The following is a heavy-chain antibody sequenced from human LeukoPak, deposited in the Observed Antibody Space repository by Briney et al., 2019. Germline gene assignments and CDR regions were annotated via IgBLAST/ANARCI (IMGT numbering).Heavy chain of an antibody. J-gene: IGHJ4*02. CDR1: GGSISSGDYY. V-gene: IGHV4-30-4*08. CDR3: ARGGGSYWGVRDY. CDR2: IYYSGST. Sequence: SETLSLTCTVSGGSISSGDYYWSWIRQPPGKGLEWIGYIYYSGSTYYNPSLKSRVTISVDTSKNQFSLKLSSVTAADTAVYYCARGGGSYWGVRDYWGQGTLVTVSS. D-gene: IGHD1-26*01.